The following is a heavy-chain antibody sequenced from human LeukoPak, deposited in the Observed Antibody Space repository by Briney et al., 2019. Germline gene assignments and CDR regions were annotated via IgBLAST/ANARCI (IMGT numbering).Heavy chain of an antibody. CDR1: GFTSSSHG. J-gene: IGHJ6*02. CDR2: IWYDGSNK. D-gene: IGHD6-13*01. V-gene: IGHV3-33*01. CDR3: ARRGAGTPSYYYGMDV. Sequence: GGSLRLSCAASGFTSSSHGMHWVRQAPGKGLEWVAVIWYDGSNKYYADSVKGRFTISRDNSKNTLYLQMNSLRAEDTAVYYCARRGAGTPSYYYGMDVWGQGTTVTVSS.